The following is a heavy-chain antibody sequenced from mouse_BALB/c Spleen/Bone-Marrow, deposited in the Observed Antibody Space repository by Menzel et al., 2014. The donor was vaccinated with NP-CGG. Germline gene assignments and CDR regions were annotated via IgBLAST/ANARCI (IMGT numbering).Heavy chain of an antibody. D-gene: IGHD2-1*01. CDR3: VRGNYGNYVDYFDF. J-gene: IGHJ2*01. V-gene: IGHV5-6-3*01. Sequence: EVKLMESGGGLVQPGGSLKLSCAASGFTFSNYGMSWVRQTPDKRLELVATINGNGGSTYYPDSVKGRFTTSRDTAKNTLYLQMSSLKSEETAMYYCVRGNYGNYVDYFDFWGQGTTLTVSS. CDR1: GFTFSNYG. CDR2: INGNGGST.